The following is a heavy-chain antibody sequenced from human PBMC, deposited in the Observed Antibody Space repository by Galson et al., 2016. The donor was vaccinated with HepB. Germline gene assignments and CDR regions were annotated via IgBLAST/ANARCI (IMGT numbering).Heavy chain of an antibody. J-gene: IGHJ6*02. Sequence: SETLSLTCAVSGGSIYSSYWWSWVRQAPERGLEWIGEIYQSGSTNFNPSLKSRVSISVDLSNNRFSLNMTSVTAADTAIYYCAGDRGLGLGTYYGLDVWGQGTTVTVSS. CDR2: IYQSGST. CDR1: GGSIYSSYW. V-gene: IGHV4-4*02. D-gene: IGHD3-10*01. CDR3: AGDRGLGLGTYYGLDV.